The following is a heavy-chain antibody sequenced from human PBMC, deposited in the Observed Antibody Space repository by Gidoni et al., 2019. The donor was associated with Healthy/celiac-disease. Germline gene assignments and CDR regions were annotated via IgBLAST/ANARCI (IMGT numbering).Heavy chain of an antibody. CDR1: GFTFSSYG. J-gene: IGHJ4*02. V-gene: IGHV3-30*18. D-gene: IGHD3-3*01. CDR2: ISYDGSNK. Sequence: QVQLVESGGGVVQPGRSLRLSCAASGFTFSSYGMHWVRQAPGKGLEWVAVISYDGSNKYYADSVKGRFTISRDNSKNTLYLQMNSLRAEDTAVYYCAKDDRDDFWSGYSPFDYWGQGTLVTVSS. CDR3: AKDDRDDFWSGYSPFDY.